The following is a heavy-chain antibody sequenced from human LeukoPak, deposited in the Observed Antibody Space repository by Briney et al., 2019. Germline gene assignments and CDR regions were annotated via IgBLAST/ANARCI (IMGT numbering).Heavy chain of an antibody. Sequence: GGSLRLSCAASGFTFSSYAMRWVRQIPGKGLEWVSAISNSGGSTYYADSVKGRFTISRDNSIDTVYLQMNSLRAEDTAIYYCTTGIRGDWGQGTLVTVSS. J-gene: IGHJ4*02. CDR1: GFTFSSYA. D-gene: IGHD3-3*02. V-gene: IGHV3-23*01. CDR3: TTGIRGD. CDR2: ISNSGGST.